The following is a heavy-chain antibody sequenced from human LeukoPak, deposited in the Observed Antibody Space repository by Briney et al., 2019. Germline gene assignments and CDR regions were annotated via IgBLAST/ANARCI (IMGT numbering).Heavy chain of an antibody. Sequence: ASVKVSCKASGYTFTSCGISWVRQAPGQGLEWMGWISAYNGNTNYAQKLQERVTMSTDTSTSTGYMELRSLRSDDTAVYYCARGLQETLAWLKALSAFDIWGQGTMVTVSS. CDR2: ISAYNGNT. CDR1: GYTFTSCG. D-gene: IGHD5-24*01. V-gene: IGHV1-18*01. CDR3: ARGLQETLAWLKALSAFDI. J-gene: IGHJ3*02.